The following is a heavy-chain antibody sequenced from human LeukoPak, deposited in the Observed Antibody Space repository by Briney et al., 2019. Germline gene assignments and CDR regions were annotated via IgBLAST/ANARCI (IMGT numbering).Heavy chain of an antibody. CDR3: ARHRYDTSGYSQIDALDV. Sequence: SETLSLTCTVSGDSISSTRYYWGWIRQAPGKGLEWIGTIYYSGSTYYSPSLKSRLIISVDTSKNQFSLKLNSVTAADTAVYYCARHRYDTSGYSQIDALDVWGQGTMVTVSS. J-gene: IGHJ3*01. CDR2: IYYSGST. D-gene: IGHD3-22*01. CDR1: GDSISSTRYY. V-gene: IGHV4-39*01.